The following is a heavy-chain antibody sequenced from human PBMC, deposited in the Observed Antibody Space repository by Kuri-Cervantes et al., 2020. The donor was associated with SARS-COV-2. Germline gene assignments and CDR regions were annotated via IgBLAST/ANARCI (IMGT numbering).Heavy chain of an antibody. CDR1: GFTFSSYA. CDR2: ISYDGTNE. V-gene: IGHV3-30*04. CDR3: ARQYSESYGDTFDI. D-gene: IGHD1-26*01. J-gene: IGHJ3*02. Sequence: GESLKISCAASGFTFSSYAMHWVRQAPGKGLEWVALISYDGTNEYYAVSVKGRFTISRDNPKNTLHLQMNSLRPEDTALYYCARQYSESYGDTFDIWGQGTMVTVSS.